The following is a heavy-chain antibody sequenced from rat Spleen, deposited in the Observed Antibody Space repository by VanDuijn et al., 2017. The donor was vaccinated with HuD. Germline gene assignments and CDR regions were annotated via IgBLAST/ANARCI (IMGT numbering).Heavy chain of an antibody. D-gene: IGHD4-3*01. CDR1: GITFTNYD. J-gene: IGHJ3*01. Sequence: EVQLVESGGGLVQPGRSLKLSCAVSGITFTNYDMAWVRQAPTKGLEWVAFISYDGSSTYYRDSVKGRFTISRDNSKSTLYLQVDSLRSEDTATYYCARQDTSGYSNWFTYWGQGTLVTVSS. V-gene: IGHV5-29*01. CDR2: ISYDGSST. CDR3: ARQDTSGYSNWFTY.